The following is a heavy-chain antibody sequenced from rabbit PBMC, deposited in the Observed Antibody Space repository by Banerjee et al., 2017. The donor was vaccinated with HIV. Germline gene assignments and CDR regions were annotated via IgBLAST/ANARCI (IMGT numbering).Heavy chain of an antibody. V-gene: IGHV1S45*01. CDR1: GFSFSSGYY. CDR3: ARESWVDGTASGVPSFNL. J-gene: IGHJ4*01. D-gene: IGHD6-1*01. CDR2: TATSSGST. Sequence: QEQLEESGGDLVKPGASLTLTCTASGFSFSSGYYMCWVRQAPGKGLEWVACTATSSGSTYTASWAKGRFTISKTSSTTVTLQMTSLTAADTATYFCARESWVDGTASGVPSFNLWGPGTLVTVS.